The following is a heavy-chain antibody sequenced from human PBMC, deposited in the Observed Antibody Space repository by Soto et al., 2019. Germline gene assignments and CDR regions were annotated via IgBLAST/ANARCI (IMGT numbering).Heavy chain of an antibody. CDR2: IYYSGST. J-gene: IGHJ4*02. D-gene: IGHD6-6*01. V-gene: IGHV4-39*01. Sequence: SSETLSLTCTVSGGSISSSRYYWGWIRQPPGKGLEWIGNIYYSGSTYYNPSLKSRVTISVDTSKNQFSLKLSSVTAADTAVYYCARPRDSSSSGFDYWGQGTLVTVSS. CDR1: GGSISSSRYY. CDR3: ARPRDSSSSGFDY.